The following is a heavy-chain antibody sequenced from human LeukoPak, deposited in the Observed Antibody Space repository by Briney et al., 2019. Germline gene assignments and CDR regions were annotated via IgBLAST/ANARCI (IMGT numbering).Heavy chain of an antibody. CDR3: ARGPLAAAFDY. Sequence: ASVKVSCKASGYTFTSYGISWVRQAPGQRLEWMGWINAGNGNTKYSQKFQGRVTITRDTSASTAYMELSSLRSEDTAVYYCARGPLAAAFDYWGQGTLVTVSS. V-gene: IGHV1-3*01. J-gene: IGHJ4*02. CDR1: GYTFTSYG. D-gene: IGHD6-13*01. CDR2: INAGNGNT.